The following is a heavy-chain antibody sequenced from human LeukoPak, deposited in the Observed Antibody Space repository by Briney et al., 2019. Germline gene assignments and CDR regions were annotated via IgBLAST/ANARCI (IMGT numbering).Heavy chain of an antibody. Sequence: SETLSLTCTVSGGAISSSSYYWGWIRQPPGKGLEWIGSIYYSGSTYYNPSLKSRVTISVDTSKNQFSLKLRSVTAADTAVYYCARRGSYSSGWNFDYWGQGTLVTVSS. CDR3: ARRGSYSSGWNFDY. CDR2: IYYSGST. D-gene: IGHD6-19*01. CDR1: GGAISSSSYY. V-gene: IGHV4-39*01. J-gene: IGHJ4*02.